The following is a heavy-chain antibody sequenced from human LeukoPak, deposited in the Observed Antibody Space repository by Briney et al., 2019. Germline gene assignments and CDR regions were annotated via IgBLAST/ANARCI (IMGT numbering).Heavy chain of an antibody. CDR3: AKRGVVIRVILVGFHKEAYYFDS. CDR1: GFTFSNYV. V-gene: IGHV3-23*01. Sequence: GGSLRLSCSASGFTFSNYVMSWVRQAPGKGLEWVSGISDTGGNTYYAASVKGRFTISRDNSKNMLYLQMNSLRAEDTAVYFCAKRGVVIRVILVGFHKEAYYFDSWGQGALVTVSS. D-gene: IGHD3-22*01. CDR2: ISDTGGNT. J-gene: IGHJ4*02.